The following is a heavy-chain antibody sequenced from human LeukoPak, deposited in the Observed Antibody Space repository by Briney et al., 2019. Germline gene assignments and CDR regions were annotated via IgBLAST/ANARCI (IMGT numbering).Heavy chain of an antibody. CDR2: IHYSGST. V-gene: IGHV4-39*01. CDR3: ARLGGYYDPPDY. J-gene: IGHJ4*02. D-gene: IGHD3-22*01. CDR1: RASISSSTYY. Sequence: PSETLSLTCTVSRASISSSTYYWGWIRHPPGKGLEWIGTIHYSGSTYYNSSLKSRLTISVDTSKNQFSLRLSSVTAADTAVYYCARLGGYYDPPDYWGQGTLVTVSS.